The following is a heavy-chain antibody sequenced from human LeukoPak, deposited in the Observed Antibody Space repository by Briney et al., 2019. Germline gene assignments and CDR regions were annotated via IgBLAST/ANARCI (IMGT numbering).Heavy chain of an antibody. CDR3: AKGYTSDSTMIVVDATPFDY. Sequence: GGSLRLSCAASGFTFSSYAMSWVRQAPGKGLEWVSAISGGGGSTYYADSVKGRFTISRDNSKNTLYLQMNSLRAEDTAVYYCAKGYTSDSTMIVVDATPFDYWGQGTLVTVSS. D-gene: IGHD3-22*01. CDR1: GFTFSSYA. CDR2: ISGGGGST. V-gene: IGHV3-23*01. J-gene: IGHJ4*02.